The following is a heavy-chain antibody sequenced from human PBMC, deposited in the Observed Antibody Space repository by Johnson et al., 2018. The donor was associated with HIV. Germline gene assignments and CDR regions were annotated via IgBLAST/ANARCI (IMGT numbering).Heavy chain of an antibody. D-gene: IGHD1-26*01. CDR2: ITYDGSNK. CDR1: GFTFSNYA. Sequence: QVQLVESGGGVVQPGRSLRLSCTASGFTFSNYAIHWVRQAPGKGLEWVAGITYDGSNKYYADSVKGRFTISRDNSKNTLYLQRNSLRAEDTAVYYCAREGRLGSYLGGVAFDIWGQGTMVTVSS. J-gene: IGHJ3*02. CDR3: AREGRLGSYLGGVAFDI. V-gene: IGHV3-30*04.